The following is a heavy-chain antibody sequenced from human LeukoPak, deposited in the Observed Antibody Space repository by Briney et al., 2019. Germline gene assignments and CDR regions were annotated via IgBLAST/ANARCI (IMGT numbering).Heavy chain of an antibody. CDR2: ISSSSSYI. CDR1: GFTFSSYW. Sequence: PGGSLRLSCAASGFTFSSYWMSWVRQAPGKGLEWVSSISSSSSYIYYADSVKGRFTISRDNAKNSLYLQMNSLRAEDTAVYYCAARGGGSSGYYWDYWGQGTLVTVSS. CDR3: AARGGGSSGYYWDY. D-gene: IGHD3-22*01. V-gene: IGHV3-21*01. J-gene: IGHJ4*02.